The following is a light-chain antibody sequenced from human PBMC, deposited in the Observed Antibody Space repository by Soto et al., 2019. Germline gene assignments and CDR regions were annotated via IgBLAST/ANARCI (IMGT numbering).Light chain of an antibody. V-gene: IGKV1-5*01. J-gene: IGKJ1*01. Sequence: DIQMTQSPSTLSASVGDRVNITCRASQSISGWLAWYQQKPGKAPKLLIYNASSLKSGVPSRFSGSGFGTEFTLTISSLQPDDSATYYCQNYNQYSRTFGQGTKVDIK. CDR3: QNYNQYSRT. CDR1: QSISGW. CDR2: NAS.